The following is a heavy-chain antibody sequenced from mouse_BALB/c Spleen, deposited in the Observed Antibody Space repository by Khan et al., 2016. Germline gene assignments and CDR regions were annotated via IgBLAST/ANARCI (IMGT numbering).Heavy chain of an antibody. CDR3: ARRDRRGYFAY. J-gene: IGHJ2*01. Sequence: VQLQESGAELMKPGASVKISCKATGYTFSSYWIEWVKQRPGHGLEWIGEILPGSGSTNYNEKFRGKATFTADTSSNTAYMQLSSLTSEASAVHYCARRDRRGYFAYWGQGTTLTVSS. V-gene: IGHV1-9*01. D-gene: IGHD3-3*01. CDR2: ILPGSGST. CDR1: GYTFSSYW.